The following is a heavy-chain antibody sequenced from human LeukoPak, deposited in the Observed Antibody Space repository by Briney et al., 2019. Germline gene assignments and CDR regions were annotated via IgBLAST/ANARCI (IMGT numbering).Heavy chain of an antibody. CDR2: IYTSGST. CDR3: ARVDYDFWSGYNWFDP. Sequence: SETLSLTCAAYGGSFSGYYWSWIRQPAGKGLEWIARIYTSGSTNYNPSLKSRVAMSVDTSKNQFSLKLSSVTAADTAVYYCARVDYDFWSGYNWFDPWGQGTLVTVSS. D-gene: IGHD3-3*01. J-gene: IGHJ5*02. V-gene: IGHV4-59*10. CDR1: GGSFSGYY.